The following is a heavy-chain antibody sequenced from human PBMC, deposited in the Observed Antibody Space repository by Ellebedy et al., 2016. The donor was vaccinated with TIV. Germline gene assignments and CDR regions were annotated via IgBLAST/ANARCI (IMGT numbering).Heavy chain of an antibody. J-gene: IGHJ4*02. CDR1: GGSFSGYY. CDR3: ATPAVAGYYFDY. CDR2: IYYSGST. Sequence: SETLSLTCAVYGGSFSGYYWSWIRQPPGKGLEWIGSIYYSGSTYYNPSLKSRVTISVDTSKNQFSLILSSVTAADTAVHYCATPAVAGYYFDYWGQGTLVTVSS. D-gene: IGHD6-19*01. V-gene: IGHV4-34*01.